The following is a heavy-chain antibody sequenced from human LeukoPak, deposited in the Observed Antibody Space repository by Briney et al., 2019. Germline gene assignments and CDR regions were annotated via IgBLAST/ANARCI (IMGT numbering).Heavy chain of an antibody. CDR2: IKSSGDRT. CDR1: GFTFINYA. CDR3: AKESPCAVGVVGRVYYIDS. Sequence: GGSLRLSCAASGFTFINYAISWLRQAPGKGLEWVSAIKSSGDRTYYVDSVKGRFTISIDNSKNTVYLQMNSLRAEDTAIYYCAKESPCAVGVVGRVYYIDSRGQGTLVSV. J-gene: IGHJ4*02. D-gene: IGHD1-26*01. V-gene: IGHV3-23*01.